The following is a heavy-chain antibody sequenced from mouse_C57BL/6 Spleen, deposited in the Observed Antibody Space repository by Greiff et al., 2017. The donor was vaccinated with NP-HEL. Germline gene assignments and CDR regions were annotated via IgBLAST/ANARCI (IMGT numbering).Heavy chain of an antibody. Sequence: QVQLQQSGAELVRPGASVTLSCKASGYTFTDYEMHWVKQTPVHGLEWIGAIDPETGGTAYNQKFKGKAILTADKSSSTAYMELRSLTSEDSAVYYCTRWGYSNPFAYWGQGTLVTVSA. CDR1: GYTFTDYE. V-gene: IGHV1-15*01. D-gene: IGHD2-5*01. CDR3: TRWGYSNPFAY. CDR2: IDPETGGT. J-gene: IGHJ3*01.